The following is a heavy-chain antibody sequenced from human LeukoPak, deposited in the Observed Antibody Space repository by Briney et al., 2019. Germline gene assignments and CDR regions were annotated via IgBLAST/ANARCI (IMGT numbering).Heavy chain of an antibody. J-gene: IGHJ4*02. V-gene: IGHV3-23*01. CDR2: ISTSGGST. Sequence: GGSLRLSCAASGFTFSGYAMSWVRQAPGKGLEWVSGISTSGGSTSYADSVKGRFTISGDNPRNTLYMQMNSMRAEDTAVYYCTIMHRYYDGSGYWVQWGQGTLVTVSS. CDR1: GFTFSGYA. CDR3: TIMHRYYDGSGYWVQ. D-gene: IGHD3-22*01.